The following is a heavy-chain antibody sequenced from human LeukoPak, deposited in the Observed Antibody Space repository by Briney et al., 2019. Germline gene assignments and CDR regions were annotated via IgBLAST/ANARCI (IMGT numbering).Heavy chain of an antibody. V-gene: IGHV1-69*04. D-gene: IGHD3-10*01. CDR1: GGTFSSYA. Sequence: GASVKVSCKASGGTFSSYAISWVRQAPGQGLEWMGRIIPILGIANYAQKFQGRVTITADKSTSTAYMELSSLRSEGTAVYYCAGSRFGELNSNWFDPWGQGTLVTVSS. J-gene: IGHJ5*02. CDR2: IIPILGIA. CDR3: AGSRFGELNSNWFDP.